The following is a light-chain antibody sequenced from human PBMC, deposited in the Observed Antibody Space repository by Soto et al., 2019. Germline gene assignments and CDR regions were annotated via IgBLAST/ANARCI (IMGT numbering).Light chain of an antibody. Sequence: EMVLTQSPATLSLSPGERATLSCRASQSVSSYLAWYQQKPGQAPRLLIYDAYNRATGIPPRFSGSGSGTDFTLTTSSLEPEDSTVYYCQQRHMWPITFGQGTRLEIK. CDR1: QSVSSY. CDR3: QQRHMWPIT. CDR2: DAY. V-gene: IGKV3-11*01. J-gene: IGKJ5*01.